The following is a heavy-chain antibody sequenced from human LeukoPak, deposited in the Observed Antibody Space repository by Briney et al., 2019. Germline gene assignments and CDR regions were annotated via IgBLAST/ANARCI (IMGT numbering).Heavy chain of an antibody. CDR3: ARGSPDYYDSSGLAFDI. CDR1: GFTFSSYS. Sequence: GGSLRLSCAASGFTFSSYSMNWVRQAPGKGLEWVSSISSSSSYIYYADSVKGRFTISRDNAKNSLYLQMNSLRAKDTAVYYCARGSPDYYDSSGLAFDIWGQGTMVTVSS. V-gene: IGHV3-21*01. CDR2: ISSSSSYI. D-gene: IGHD3-22*01. J-gene: IGHJ3*02.